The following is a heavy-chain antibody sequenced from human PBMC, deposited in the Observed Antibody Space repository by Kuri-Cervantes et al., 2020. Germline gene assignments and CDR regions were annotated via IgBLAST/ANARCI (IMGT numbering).Heavy chain of an antibody. V-gene: IGHV3-11*04. J-gene: IGHJ4*02. CDR2: ISGSDNTI. D-gene: IGHD3-16*02. CDR1: GFTFSDYY. Sequence: GGSLRLSCAASGFTFSDYYMNWIRQAPGKGLEWVSYISGSDNTISYADSVKGRFTISRDNAKNSLFLQMNSLRAEDTAVYYCARNRSPAYWGQGTLVTVSS. CDR3: ARNRSPAY.